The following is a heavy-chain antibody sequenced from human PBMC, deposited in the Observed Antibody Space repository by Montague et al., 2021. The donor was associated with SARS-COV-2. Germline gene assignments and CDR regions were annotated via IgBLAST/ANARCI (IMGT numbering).Heavy chain of an antibody. V-gene: IGHV6-1*01. J-gene: IGHJ6*02. Sequence: CAISGDSVSSNGAAWNWVRQSPSRGLEWLGRTYYWSKWYYDYAVSLKSRLTIKPDTSKNQFSLQLNSVTPEDTAVYYCAREIGAAGNYNYYGMDVWGQGTTVTVSS. CDR1: GDSVSSNGAA. D-gene: IGHD1-14*01. CDR3: AREIGAAGNYNYYGMDV. CDR2: TYYWSKWYY.